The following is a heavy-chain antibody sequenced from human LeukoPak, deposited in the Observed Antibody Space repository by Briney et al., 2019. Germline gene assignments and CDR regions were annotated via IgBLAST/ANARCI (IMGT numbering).Heavy chain of an antibody. J-gene: IGHJ3*02. CDR2: IYYSGST. D-gene: IGHD3-22*01. V-gene: IGHV4-59*08. Sequence: SEPLSLTCTVSGGSISSYYWSWIRQPPGKGLEWIGYIYYSGSTNYNPSLKSRVTISVDTSKNQFSLKLSSVTAADTAVYYCARFYSGYSGAFDIWGQGTMVTVSS. CDR3: ARFYSGYSGAFDI. CDR1: GGSISSYY.